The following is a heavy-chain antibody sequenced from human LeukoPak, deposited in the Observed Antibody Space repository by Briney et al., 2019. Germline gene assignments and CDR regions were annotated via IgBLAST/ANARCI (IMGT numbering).Heavy chain of an antibody. D-gene: IGHD4-11*01. CDR1: GYSISSGYY. J-gene: IGHJ4*02. CDR3: ARHDYSNPLDY. V-gene: IGHV4-38-2*01. Sequence: SETLSLTCAVSGYSISSGYYWGWIRQPPGKGLEWIGSIYHSGSTYYNPSPKSRVTISVDTSKNQFSLKLSSVTAADTAVYYCARHDYSNPLDYWGQGTLVTVSS. CDR2: IYHSGST.